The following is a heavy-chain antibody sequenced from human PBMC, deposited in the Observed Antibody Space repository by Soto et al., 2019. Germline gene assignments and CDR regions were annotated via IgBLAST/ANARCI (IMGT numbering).Heavy chain of an antibody. D-gene: IGHD3-10*01. V-gene: IGHV4-4*02. CDR2: MYHSGDT. Sequence: QVQLQESGPGLVKPSETLSLTCAFSGGSITSDNWWTWVSQTPGKGLGWIGEMYHSGDTNYSPSLKSRVTIIVDKSKNQFSLKLTSVTAADSALYYCARASASSMLRGVIINWGQGTLVTVSS. J-gene: IGHJ4*02. CDR3: ARASASSMLRGVIIN. CDR1: GGSITSDNW.